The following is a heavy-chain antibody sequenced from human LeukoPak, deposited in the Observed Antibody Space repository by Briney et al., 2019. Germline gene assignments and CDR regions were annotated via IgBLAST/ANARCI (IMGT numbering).Heavy chain of an antibody. V-gene: IGHV3-33*01. CDR1: GFTFSSYG. J-gene: IGHJ4*02. Sequence: PGGSLRLSCAASGFTFSSYGMHWVRQAPGKGLEWVAVIWYDGSNKYYADSVKGRFTISRDNSKNTLYLQMNSLRAEDTAVYYCARLYGGYDSASDYWGQGTLVTVSS. CDR2: IWYDGSNK. CDR3: ARLYGGYDSASDY. D-gene: IGHD5-12*01.